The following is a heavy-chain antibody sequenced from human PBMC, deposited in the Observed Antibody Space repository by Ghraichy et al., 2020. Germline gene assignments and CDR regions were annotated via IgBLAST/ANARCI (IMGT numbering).Heavy chain of an antibody. CDR2: ISWNSGSI. D-gene: IGHD3-10*01. J-gene: IGHJ2*01. V-gene: IGHV3-9*01. CDR3: AKDMVRGFYWYFDL. CDR1: GFTFDDYA. Sequence: SLRLSCVASGFTFDDYAMHWVRQAPGKGLEWVSGISWNSGSIGYADSVKGRFTISRDNAKNSLYLQMNSLRAEDTALYYCAKDMVRGFYWYFDLWGRGTLVTVSS.